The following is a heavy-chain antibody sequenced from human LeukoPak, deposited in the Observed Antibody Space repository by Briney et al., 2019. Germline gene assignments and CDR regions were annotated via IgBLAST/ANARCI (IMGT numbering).Heavy chain of an antibody. CDR2: IRNDGSDK. J-gene: IGHJ3*02. Sequence: GGSLRLSCAASGFIFSTYGMHWVRQAPGKGLEWVAFIRNDGSDKYYAVSVKGRFTISRDNSKNTLYLQMNSLRAEDAAVYYCARVGAVAGGFDIWGQGTMVTVSS. CDR1: GFIFSTYG. CDR3: ARVGAVAGGFDI. V-gene: IGHV3-30*02. D-gene: IGHD6-19*01.